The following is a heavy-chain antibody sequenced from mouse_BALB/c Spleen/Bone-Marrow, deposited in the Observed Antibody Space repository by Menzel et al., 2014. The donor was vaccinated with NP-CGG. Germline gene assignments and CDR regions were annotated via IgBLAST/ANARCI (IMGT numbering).Heavy chain of an antibody. Sequence: VQLQQSGSVLVRPGASVKLSCKASGYTFTSSWXHWAXLRPXXGXEWIXXIHXNSGNTNYNEKFKGKATLTVDTPSSTAYVDLNSLTSEDSAVYYCARHSSYAWYFDFWGQGTTLTVSS. CDR3: ARHSSYAWYFDF. J-gene: IGHJ2*01. CDR2: IHXNSGNT. CDR1: GYTFTSSW. V-gene: IGHV1S130*01. D-gene: IGHD1-1*01.